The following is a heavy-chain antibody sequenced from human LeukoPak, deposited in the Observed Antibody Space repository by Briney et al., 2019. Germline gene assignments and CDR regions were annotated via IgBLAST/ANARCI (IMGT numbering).Heavy chain of an antibody. CDR1: GFTVSSSY. V-gene: IGHV3-53*01. J-gene: IGHJ3*02. CDR3: ARVGFIAAAGTDAFDI. CDR2: IYSGGST. D-gene: IGHD6-13*01. Sequence: PGGSLRLSCAASGFTVSSSYMSWVRQAPGKGLEWVSVIYSGGSTYYADSVKGRFTISRDNSKNTLYLQMNSLRAEDTAVYYCARVGFIAAAGTDAFDIWGQGTMVTVSS.